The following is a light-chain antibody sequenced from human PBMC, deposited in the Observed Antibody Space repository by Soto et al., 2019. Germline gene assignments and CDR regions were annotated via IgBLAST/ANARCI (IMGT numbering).Light chain of an antibody. CDR2: KAS. V-gene: IGKV1-5*03. CDR1: QSITMW. J-gene: IGKJ2*01. CDR3: QQYRYYPHT. Sequence: DIQMTQSPSTLSASVGDRVTITCRASQSITMWLAWYHQKPGKAPKLLIYKASFLESGVTSILSGSGSGTDFTLTSRSLQPDDSETYYGQQYRYYPHTLGQGTKLAIK.